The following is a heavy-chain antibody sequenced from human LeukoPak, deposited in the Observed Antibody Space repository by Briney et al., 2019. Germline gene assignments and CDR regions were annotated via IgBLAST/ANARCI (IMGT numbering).Heavy chain of an antibody. J-gene: IGHJ4*02. CDR1: GFTFSRYA. CDR3: TTDAQGYDSSGYYPEGY. D-gene: IGHD3-22*01. Sequence: PGGSLRLSCAASGFTFSRYAMTWVRQAPGKGLEWVGRIKSKTDGGTTDYAAPVKGRFTISRDDSKNTLYLQMNSLKTEDTAVYYCTTDAQGYDSSGYYPEGYWGQGTLVTVSS. CDR2: IKSKTDGGTT. V-gene: IGHV3-15*01.